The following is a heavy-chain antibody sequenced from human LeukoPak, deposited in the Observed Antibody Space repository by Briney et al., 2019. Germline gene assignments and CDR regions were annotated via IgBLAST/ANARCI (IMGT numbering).Heavy chain of an antibody. V-gene: IGHV4-59*01. CDR2: IYYSGST. D-gene: IGHD7-27*01. J-gene: IGHJ3*02. Sequence: SETLSLTCTVSGGSISSYYWSWIRQPPGKGLEWIGYIYYSGSTNYNPSLKSRVTISVDTSKNQLSLKLSSVTAADTAVYYCARDLPGHDALDIWGQGTMVTVSS. CDR1: GGSISSYY. CDR3: ARDLPGHDALDI.